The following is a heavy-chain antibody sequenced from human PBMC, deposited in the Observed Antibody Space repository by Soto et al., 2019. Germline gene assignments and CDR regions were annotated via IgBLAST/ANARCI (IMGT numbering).Heavy chain of an antibody. Sequence: SETLSLTCTGSGGSISSGDYYWSWIRQPPGKGLEWIGYIYYSGSTYYNPSLKSRVTISVDTSKNQFSLKLSSVTAADTAVYYCARDRRLLFGNSSYNGMDVCGQGTTLTGS. D-gene: IGHD3-10*01. CDR3: ARDRRLLFGNSSYNGMDV. J-gene: IGHJ6*02. V-gene: IGHV4-30-4*01. CDR2: IYYSGST. CDR1: GGSISSGDYY.